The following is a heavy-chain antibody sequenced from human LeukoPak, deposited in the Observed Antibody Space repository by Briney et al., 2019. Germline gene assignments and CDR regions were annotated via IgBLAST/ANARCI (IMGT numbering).Heavy chain of an antibody. CDR1: GFTFSSYS. V-gene: IGHV3-21*01. D-gene: IGHD4-11*01. J-gene: IGHJ4*02. Sequence: TGGSLRLSCAASGFTFSSYSMNWVRQAPGKGLEWVSSIRSSSSYIYYADSVKGRFTISRDNAKNSLYLQMNSLRAEDTAVYYCARDDSSFAPFDYWGQGTLVTVSS. CDR3: ARDDSSFAPFDY. CDR2: IRSSSSYI.